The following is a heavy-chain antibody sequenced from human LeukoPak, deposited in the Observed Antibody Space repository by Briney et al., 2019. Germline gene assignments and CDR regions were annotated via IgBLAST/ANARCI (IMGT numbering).Heavy chain of an antibody. D-gene: IGHD6-6*01. CDR2: IYYSGST. Sequence: SETLSLTCTVSGGSISSSYYYWGWIRQPPGKGLEWIGSIYYSGSTYYNPSLKSRVTISVDTSKNQFSLKLRSVTAADTAVYYCASLRRVIAARPGYFDYWGQGTLVTVSS. CDR3: ASLRRVIAARPGYFDY. J-gene: IGHJ4*02. CDR1: GGSISSSYYY. V-gene: IGHV4-39*01.